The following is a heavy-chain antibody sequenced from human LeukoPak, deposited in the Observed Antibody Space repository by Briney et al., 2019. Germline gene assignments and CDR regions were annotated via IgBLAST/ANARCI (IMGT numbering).Heavy chain of an antibody. V-gene: IGHV4-61*02. CDR2: IYTSGST. CDR1: GGSISSGSYY. D-gene: IGHD6-6*01. J-gene: IGHJ5*02. CDR3: ARQLYNNSPNWFDP. Sequence: PSQTLSLTCTVSGGSISSGSYYWSWIRQPAGKGLEWIGRIYTSGSTNYNPSLKSRVTISVDTSKNQFSLKLSSVTAADTAVYFCARQLYNNSPNWFDPWGQGTLVTVSS.